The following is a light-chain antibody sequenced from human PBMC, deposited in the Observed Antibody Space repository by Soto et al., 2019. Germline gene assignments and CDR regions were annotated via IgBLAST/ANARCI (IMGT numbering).Light chain of an antibody. CDR1: SSNIGNNA. V-gene: IGLV1-36*01. CDR2: YDD. J-gene: IGLJ2*01. Sequence: QLVLTQPPSVSEAPRQRVTISCSGSSSNIGNNAVNWYQQLPGKAPKLLIYYDDLLPSGVSDRFSGSKSGTSASLAISGLQSEDEADYYCAAWDDSLHVVFGGGTKLTVL. CDR3: AAWDDSLHVV.